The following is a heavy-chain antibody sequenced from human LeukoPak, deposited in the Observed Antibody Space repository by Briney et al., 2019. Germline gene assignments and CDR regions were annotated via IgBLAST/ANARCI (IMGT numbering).Heavy chain of an antibody. V-gene: IGHV3-21*01. D-gene: IGHD3-22*01. CDR2: ISSSSSYI. J-gene: IGHJ4*02. CDR3: ARGKTYYYDSSGYPLDY. CDR1: GFTFSSYS. Sequence: PGGSLRLSWAASGFTFSSYSMNWVRQAPGKGLEWVSSISSSSSYIYYADSVKGRFTISRDNAKNSLYLQMNSLRAEDTAVYYCARGKTYYYDSSGYPLDYWGQGTMVTVSS.